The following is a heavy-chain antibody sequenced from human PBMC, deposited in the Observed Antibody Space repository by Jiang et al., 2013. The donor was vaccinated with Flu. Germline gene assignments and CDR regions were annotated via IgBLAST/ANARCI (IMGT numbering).Heavy chain of an antibody. CDR2: PEDGET. V-gene: IGHV1-24*01. Sequence: PEDGETIYAQKFQGRVTMTEDTSTDTAYMELSSLRSEDTAVYYCATPPLWFGERSQSYYYYGMDVWGQGTTVTVSS. CDR3: ATPPLWFGERSQSYYYYGMDV. J-gene: IGHJ6*02. D-gene: IGHD3-10*01.